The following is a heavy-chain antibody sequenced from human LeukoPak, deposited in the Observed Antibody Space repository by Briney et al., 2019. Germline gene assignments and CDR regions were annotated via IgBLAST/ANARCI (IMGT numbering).Heavy chain of an antibody. D-gene: IGHD3-16*01. V-gene: IGHV1-46*01. Sequence: GASVKVSCKASGYTFTNYDMHWGRHAPGQGLEWMGIINPSGGSTSYAQKFQGRVTTTREKSTSTVYMELSSLRSEDTAVYYCARRIDRGWGSMFDPWGQGTLVTVSS. CDR3: ARRIDRGWGSMFDP. CDR1: GYTFTNYD. CDR2: INPSGGST. J-gene: IGHJ5*02.